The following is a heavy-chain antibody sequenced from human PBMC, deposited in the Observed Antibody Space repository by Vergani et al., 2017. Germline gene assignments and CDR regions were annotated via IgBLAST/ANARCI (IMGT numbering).Heavy chain of an antibody. V-gene: IGHV1-69*13. CDR1: GGTFSSYA. CDR3: AGGXDSVFGGSGSYYDY. Sequence: QVQLVQSGAEVKKPGSSVKVSCKASGGTFSSYAISWVRQAPGQGLEWMGRIIPIFGTANYAQKFQGRVTITADESTSTAYMELNSLGSEDTAVYYCAGGXDSVFGGSGSYYDYWGQGTLVTVSS. J-gene: IGHJ4*02. D-gene: IGHD3-10*01. CDR2: IIPIFGTA.